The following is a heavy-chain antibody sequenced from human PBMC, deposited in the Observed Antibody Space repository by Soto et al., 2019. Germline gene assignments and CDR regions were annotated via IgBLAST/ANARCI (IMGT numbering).Heavy chain of an antibody. V-gene: IGHV3-11*01. CDR1: GFIMSGYY. Sequence: GGSLGLSCVASGFIMSGYYMSWIRQGPGQGLEWLAYISSSGTTIAYADSVRGRFTISRDNAKNSLYLQMNSLEADDTAVYYCARVWAYLDHWGQGTPVTVSS. J-gene: IGHJ4*02. CDR3: ARVWAYLDH. D-gene: IGHD7-27*01. CDR2: ISSSGTTI.